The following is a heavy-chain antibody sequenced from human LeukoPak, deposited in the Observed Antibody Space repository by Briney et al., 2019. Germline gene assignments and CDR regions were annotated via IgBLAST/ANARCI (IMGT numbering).Heavy chain of an antibody. CDR3: ARVLRFADRYFDY. CDR2: IIPIFGTA. V-gene: IGHV1-69*01. Sequence: GASVKVSCKASGGTFISYAISWVRQAPGQGLEWMGGIIPIFGTANYAQKFQGRVTNNADESTSTAYMELSSLRSEATAVYYCARVLRFADRYFDYWGQGTLVTVSS. D-gene: IGHD3-10*01. J-gene: IGHJ4*02. CDR1: GGTFISYA.